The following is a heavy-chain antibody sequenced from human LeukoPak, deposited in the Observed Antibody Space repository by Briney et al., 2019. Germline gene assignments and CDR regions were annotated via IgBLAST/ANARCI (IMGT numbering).Heavy chain of an antibody. D-gene: IGHD3-22*01. CDR1: GFIFNDYF. J-gene: IGHJ4*02. V-gene: IGHV3-11*04. CDR2: ITNNGRKT. Sequence: KAGGSLRLSCAASGFIFNDYFMGWIRQTPRKGLEWVSYITNNGRKTYYAHSMKGRFTISRDNAKNSLYLQMNSLRAEDTALYYCARAGMDSRGYYQGFDYWGQGTLVTVSS. CDR3: ARAGMDSRGYYQGFDY.